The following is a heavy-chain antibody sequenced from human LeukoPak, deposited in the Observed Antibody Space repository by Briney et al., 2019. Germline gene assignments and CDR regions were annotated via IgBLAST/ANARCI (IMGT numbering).Heavy chain of an antibody. J-gene: IGHJ4*02. V-gene: IGHV6-1*01. D-gene: IGHD3/OR15-3a*01. Sequence: SQTLSLTCVISGDSVSSNSAAWNWIRRSPSRGLEWLGRTYYRSKWYSYSAVSVKSRIIINPDTSKNQFSLQLNSVTPEDTAVYYCARHFGTWGQGTLVTVSS. CDR2: TYYRSKWYS. CDR1: GDSVSSNSAA. CDR3: ARHFGT.